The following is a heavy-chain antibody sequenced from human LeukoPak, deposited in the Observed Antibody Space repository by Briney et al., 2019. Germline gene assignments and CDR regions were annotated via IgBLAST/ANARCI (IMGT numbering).Heavy chain of an antibody. J-gene: IGHJ4*02. CDR3: ARVATDDYGDY. CDR2: IYYRGST. D-gene: IGHD4-17*01. Sequence: PSETLSLTCTVSGGSISSYYWSWIRQPPGKGLEWIGYIYYRGSTNYNPSLKSRVTISVDTSKNQFSLKLSSVTAADTAVYYCARVATDDYGDYWGQGTLVTVSS. CDR1: GGSISSYY. V-gene: IGHV4-59*01.